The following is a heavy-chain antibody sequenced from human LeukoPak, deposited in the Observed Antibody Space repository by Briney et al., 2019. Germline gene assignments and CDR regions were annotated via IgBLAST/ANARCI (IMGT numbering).Heavy chain of an antibody. CDR2: ITSNSEYI. CDR3: GGSGSYYWFDP. V-gene: IGHV3-21*01. J-gene: IGHJ5*02. CDR1: GFTFSGYS. D-gene: IGHD3-10*01. Sequence: GGSLRLSCAASGFTFSGYSINWVRQAPGKGLEWVSSITSNSEYIYYADSVKGRFTISRDNAKNSVYLQMNSLRAEDTAVYYCGGSGSYYWFDPWGQGTLVTVSS.